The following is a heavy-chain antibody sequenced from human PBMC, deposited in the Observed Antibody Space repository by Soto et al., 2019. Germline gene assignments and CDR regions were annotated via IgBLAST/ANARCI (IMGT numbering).Heavy chain of an antibody. V-gene: IGHV3-48*01. D-gene: IGHD5-12*01. CDR1: GFTFSSYS. J-gene: IGHJ2*01. CDR3: AREPSGYGDRGEAWYFDL. CDR2: ISSSSSTI. Sequence: EVQLVESGGGLVQPGGSLRLSCTASGFTFSSYSMNWVRQAPGKGLEWVSYISSSSSTIYYADSVKGRFTISRDNAKNSLYLQMNILRAEDTAVYYCAREPSGYGDRGEAWYFDLWGRGTLVTVSS.